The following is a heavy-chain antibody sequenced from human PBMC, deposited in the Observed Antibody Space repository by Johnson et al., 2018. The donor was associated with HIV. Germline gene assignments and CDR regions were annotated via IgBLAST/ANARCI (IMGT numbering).Heavy chain of an antibody. CDR3: AREVAGDYGDSPGAFDI. Sequence: VQLVESGGGMVQPGRSLRLSCAASGFTFSSYAMHWVRQAPGKGLEWVAVISYDGSNKYYADSVKGRVTISRDNSKNTLYLQMNSLRAEDTAVYYCAREVAGDYGDSPGAFDIWGQGTMVTVSS. J-gene: IGHJ3*02. V-gene: IGHV3-30-3*01. D-gene: IGHD4-17*01. CDR1: GFTFSSYA. CDR2: ISYDGSNK.